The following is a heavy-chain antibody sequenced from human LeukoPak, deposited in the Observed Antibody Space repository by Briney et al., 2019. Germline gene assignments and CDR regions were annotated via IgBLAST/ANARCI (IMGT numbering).Heavy chain of an antibody. J-gene: IGHJ6*03. CDR1: GGSFSGYY. CDR2: INHSGST. D-gene: IGHD4-17*01. CDR3: ARGRPSLGDYVDYYYYMDV. Sequence: SETLSLTCAVYGGSFSGYYWSWIRQPPGKGLEWIGEINHSGSTNYNPSLKSRVTISVDTSKSQFSLKLSSVTAADTAVYYCARGRPSLGDYVDYYYYMDVWGKGTTVTVSS. V-gene: IGHV4-34*01.